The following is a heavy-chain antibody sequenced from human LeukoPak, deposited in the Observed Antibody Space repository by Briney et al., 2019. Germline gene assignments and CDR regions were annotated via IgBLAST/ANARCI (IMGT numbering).Heavy chain of an antibody. CDR3: AKDREQWLGGGFFDY. D-gene: IGHD6-19*01. V-gene: IGHV3-30*18. Sequence: GGSLRLSCAASGFTFSSYGMHGVRQAPGKGLEGVAVISYDGSNKYYADSVKGRFTISRDNSKNTLYLQMNSLRAEDTAVYYCAKDREQWLGGGFFDYWGQGTLVTVSS. J-gene: IGHJ4*02. CDR2: ISYDGSNK. CDR1: GFTFSSYG.